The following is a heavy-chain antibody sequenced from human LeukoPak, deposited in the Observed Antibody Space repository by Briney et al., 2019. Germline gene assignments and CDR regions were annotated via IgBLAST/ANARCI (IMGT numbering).Heavy chain of an antibody. CDR1: GGTFSSYA. J-gene: IGHJ4*02. CDR3: ASGTEVGARDY. CDR2: INPNSGGT. D-gene: IGHD1-26*01. Sequence: GASVKVSCKASGGTFSSYAISWVRQAPGQGLEWMGWINPNSGGTNYAQKFQGWVTMTRDTSISTAYMELSRLRSDDTAVYYCASGTEVGARDYWGQGTLVTVSS. V-gene: IGHV1-2*04.